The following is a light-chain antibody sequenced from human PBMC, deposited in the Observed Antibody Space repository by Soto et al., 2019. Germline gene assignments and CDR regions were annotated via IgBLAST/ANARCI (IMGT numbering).Light chain of an antibody. CDR3: AAWDASLNGVV. CDR1: SSNIGSNT. Sequence: QSVLTQPPSASGTPGQRVTISCSGSSSNIGSNTVNWYQQLPGTAPKLPIFTDNQRPSGVPDRFSGSKSGTSASLAISGLKSEEEADYYCAAWDASLNGVVFGAGTTVTVL. V-gene: IGLV1-44*01. CDR2: TDN. J-gene: IGLJ2*01.